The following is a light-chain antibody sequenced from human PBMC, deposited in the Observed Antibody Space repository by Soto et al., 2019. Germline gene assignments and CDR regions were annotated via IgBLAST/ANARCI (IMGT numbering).Light chain of an antibody. V-gene: IGKV3-20*01. CDR3: QQYGSSPET. Sequence: DIVWRHSQGTLSLSPGERATLTCRASQSVSSSYLAWYQHKPGQAPRLLIYGASTRATGIPDRFSGSGSGTDFTLTISRLEPEDFAVYYCQQYGSSPETFGQGTKVDIK. CDR1: QSVSSSY. J-gene: IGKJ1*01. CDR2: GAS.